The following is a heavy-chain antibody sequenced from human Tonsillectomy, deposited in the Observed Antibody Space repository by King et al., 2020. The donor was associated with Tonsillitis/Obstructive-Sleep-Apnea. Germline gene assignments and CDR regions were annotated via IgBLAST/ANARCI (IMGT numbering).Heavy chain of an antibody. Sequence: QLVQSGAEVKKPGASVKVSCKASGYTFXSXYMHWVRQXPGQGLXWMXXXXXSXGSXXXAXKFQGRVTMTRDTSTSTVYMELSSLRSEDTAVYYCARDVVVVPAAISGDYYYYYGMDVWGQGTTVTVSS. CDR3: ARDVVVVPAAISGDYYYYYGMDV. D-gene: IGHD2-2*02. V-gene: IGHV1-46*01. J-gene: IGHJ6*02. CDR2: XXXSXGSX. CDR1: GYTFXSXY.